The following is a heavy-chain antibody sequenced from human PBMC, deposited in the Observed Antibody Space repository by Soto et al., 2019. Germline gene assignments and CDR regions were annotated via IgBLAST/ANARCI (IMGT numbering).Heavy chain of an antibody. CDR3: ARDRKGSGLYYYGMDV. J-gene: IGHJ6*02. CDR2: IIPIFGTA. D-gene: IGHD1-26*01. Sequence: SVKVSCKASGGTFGSYAISWVRQAPGQGLEWMGGIIPIFGTANYAQKFQGRVTITADESTSTAYMELSSLRSEDTAVYYCARDRKGSGLYYYGMDVWGQGTTVTVSS. CDR1: GGTFGSYA. V-gene: IGHV1-69*13.